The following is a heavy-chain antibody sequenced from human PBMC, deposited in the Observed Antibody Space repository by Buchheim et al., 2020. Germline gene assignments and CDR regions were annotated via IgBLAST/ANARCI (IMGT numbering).Heavy chain of an antibody. Sequence: QVQLVQSGAEVKKPGASVKVSCKASGYTFTGYYMHWVRQAPGQGLEWMGWINPNSGGTNYAQKFQGWVTMTRDTSISTAYMELSRLRSDDTAVYYCARDYYYYDSSGYYYNYYYGMDVWGQGTT. CDR2: INPNSGGT. CDR1: GYTFTGYY. D-gene: IGHD3-22*01. CDR3: ARDYYYYDSSGYYYNYYYGMDV. J-gene: IGHJ6*02. V-gene: IGHV1-2*04.